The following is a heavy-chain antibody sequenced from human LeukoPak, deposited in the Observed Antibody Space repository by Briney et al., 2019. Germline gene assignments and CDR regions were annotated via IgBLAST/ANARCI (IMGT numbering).Heavy chain of an antibody. V-gene: IGHV3-30*02. CDR2: IRYDGSNK. CDR3: AKALGYCSSTSCHLDY. J-gene: IGHJ4*02. CDR1: GFTFSSYS. Sequence: PRGSLRLSCAASGFTFSSYSMHWVRQAPGKGLEWVAFIRYDGSNKYYADSVKGRFTISRDNSKNTLYLQMNSLRAEDTAVYYCAKALGYCSSTSCHLDYWGQGTLVTVSS. D-gene: IGHD2-2*01.